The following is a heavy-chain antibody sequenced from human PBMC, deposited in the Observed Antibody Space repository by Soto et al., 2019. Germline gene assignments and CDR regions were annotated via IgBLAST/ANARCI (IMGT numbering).Heavy chain of an antibody. J-gene: IGHJ5*02. V-gene: IGHV4-34*01. D-gene: IGHD2-2*02. CDR1: GGAFSGYY. CDR3: AMTVVVPAAIQGAYNWFDP. CDR2: INHSGST. Sequence: SETLSLTCAVYGGAFSGYYCSFIRHAPCKGLEWIGEINHSGSTNYNPSLKSRVTISVDTSKNQFSLKLSSVTAADTAVYYCAMTVVVPAAIQGAYNWFDPWGQGTLVTVSS.